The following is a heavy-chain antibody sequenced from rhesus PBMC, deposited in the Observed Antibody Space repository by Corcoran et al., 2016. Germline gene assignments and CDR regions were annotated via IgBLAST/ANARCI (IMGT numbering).Heavy chain of an antibody. CDR1: GYTFPDYY. J-gene: IGHJ4*01. CDR3: AREGYSNDVDFDY. CDR2: IYPYNGNT. D-gene: IGHD4-23*01. V-gene: IGHV1S2*01. Sequence: VQLVQSGGEVKKPGSSVKVSCKASGYTFPDYYMHWVRPAPRQGLEWIGWIYPYNGNTNYAQKFQGSVTMTRDTSTSTAYMELSSLRSEDTAVYYCAREGYSNDVDFDYWGQGVLVTVSS.